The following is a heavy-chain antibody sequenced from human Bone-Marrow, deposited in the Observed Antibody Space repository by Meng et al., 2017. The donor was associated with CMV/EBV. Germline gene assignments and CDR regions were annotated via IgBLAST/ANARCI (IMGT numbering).Heavy chain of an antibody. V-gene: IGHV4-59*01. D-gene: IGHD5-12*01. Sequence: GSLRLSCTLSNGSINSYYWSWIRQPPGKRLEWIGFIYYSGRTNYNPSVKSRVTMSVDTSKNQFTLKLNSVTAADTAVYYCAREGRGYSAYDPLEYWGQGTLVTVSS. J-gene: IGHJ4*02. CDR1: NGSINSYY. CDR3: AREGRGYSAYDPLEY. CDR2: IYYSGRT.